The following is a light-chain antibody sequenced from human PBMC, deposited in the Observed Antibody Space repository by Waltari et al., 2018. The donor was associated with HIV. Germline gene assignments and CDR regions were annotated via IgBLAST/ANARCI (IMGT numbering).Light chain of an antibody. CDR1: SSQLGTHP. Sequence: QSMPTHPHSECGTRGQRVTISCSCTSSQLGTHPVPRYQQFPGTAPKLLIYSNNQRPSGVPDRISGSKSGTSASLAIGGLQSDDEADYYCASWEDSLHGPVFGGGTKLTVL. J-gene: IGLJ2*01. CDR3: ASWEDSLHGPV. CDR2: SNN. V-gene: IGLV1-44*01.